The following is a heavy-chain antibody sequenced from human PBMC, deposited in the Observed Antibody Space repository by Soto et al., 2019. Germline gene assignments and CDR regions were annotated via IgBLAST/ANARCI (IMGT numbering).Heavy chain of an antibody. CDR1: GASISSSDW. V-gene: IGHV4-4*02. D-gene: IGHD3-16*01. CDR3: ARDFKAPNDAWAFDY. CDR2: IYHGGTT. Sequence: PSETLSLTCAVSGASISSSDWWNWVRQPPGKGLEWIGEIYHGGTTIYNPSLNSRVTISIDESKNHFSLKLTSVTAADTAVYYCARDFKAPNDAWAFDYWGQGTLVTVS. J-gene: IGHJ4*02.